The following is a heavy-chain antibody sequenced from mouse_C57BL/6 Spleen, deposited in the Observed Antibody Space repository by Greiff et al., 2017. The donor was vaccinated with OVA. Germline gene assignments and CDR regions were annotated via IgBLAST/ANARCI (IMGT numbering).Heavy chain of an antibody. J-gene: IGHJ2*01. D-gene: IGHD4-1*01. CDR1: GYAFSSSW. Sequence: VQLQQSGPELVKPGASVKISCKASGYAFSSSWMNWVKQRPGKGLEWIGRIYPGDGDTNYNGKFKGKATLTADKSSSTAYMQLSSLTSEDSAVYFCARGEGTGYFDYWGQGTTLTVSS. CDR3: ARGEGTGYFDY. V-gene: IGHV1-82*01. CDR2: IYPGDGDT.